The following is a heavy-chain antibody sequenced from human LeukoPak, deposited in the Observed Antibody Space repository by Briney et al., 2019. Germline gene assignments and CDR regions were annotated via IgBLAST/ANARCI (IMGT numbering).Heavy chain of an antibody. Sequence: GGSLRLSCAASGFTFSNYWMNWVRQAPEKGLEWVASIKQDGSDKCYADSVKGRFTISRDNAKNSLYLQMNSLRAEDTALYYCARDSIVVVPAAILADYYYYMDVWGKGTTVTVSS. J-gene: IGHJ6*03. CDR2: IKQDGSDK. V-gene: IGHV3-7*03. CDR3: ARDSIVVVPAAILADYYYYMDV. D-gene: IGHD2-2*02. CDR1: GFTFSNYW.